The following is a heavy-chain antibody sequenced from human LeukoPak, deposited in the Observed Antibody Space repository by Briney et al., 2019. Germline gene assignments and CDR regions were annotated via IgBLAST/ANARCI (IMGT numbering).Heavy chain of an antibody. J-gene: IGHJ5*02. CDR1: GGSFSGYY. CDR3: ARLQLERRLGNWFDP. CDR2: INHGGST. Sequence: SETLSLTCVVYGGSFSGYYWSWIRQSPGKGLQWIGEINHGGSTGYNPSLKSRVTISLDTSKNQFSLQLSSVTAADTAVYYCARLQLERRLGNWFDPWGQGTLVTVSS. D-gene: IGHD1-1*01. V-gene: IGHV4-34*01.